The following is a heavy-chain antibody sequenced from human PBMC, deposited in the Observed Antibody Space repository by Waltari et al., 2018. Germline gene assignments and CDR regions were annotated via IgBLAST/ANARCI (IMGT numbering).Heavy chain of an antibody. CDR2: VHYTGNP. CDR1: GGSISTNYFY. CDR3: ARLFNHYIDV. Sequence: QLQLQESGPGLVKSSETLSLICSVSGGSISTNYFYWGWIRQTPGKGLEWIGSVHYTGNPYYNTPLKHRVPISVDSSKNEFSLRLRSVTASDTAVYYCARLFNHYIDVWAEGLRSPSP. V-gene: IGHV4-39*01. J-gene: IGHJ6*03.